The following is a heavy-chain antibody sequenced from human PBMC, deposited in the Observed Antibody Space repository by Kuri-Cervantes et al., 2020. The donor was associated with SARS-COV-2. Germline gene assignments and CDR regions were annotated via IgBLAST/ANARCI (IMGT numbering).Heavy chain of an antibody. Sequence: ESLKISCAVSGYSISSGYYWGWIRQPPGKGLEWIGSIYHSGSTYYNPSLKSRVTISVDTSKNQFSPKLSSVTAADTAVYYCASSLATNPEYFQHWGQGTLVTVSS. V-gene: IGHV4-38-2*01. CDR1: GYSISSGYY. D-gene: IGHD6-13*01. CDR3: ASSLATNPEYFQH. CDR2: IYHSGST. J-gene: IGHJ1*01.